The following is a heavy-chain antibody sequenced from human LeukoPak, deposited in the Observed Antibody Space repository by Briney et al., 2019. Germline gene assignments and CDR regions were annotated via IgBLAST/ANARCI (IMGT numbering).Heavy chain of an antibody. Sequence: GGSLRLSCAASGFTFSSYWMSWVRQAPGKGLEWVANIKQDGSEKYYVDSVKGRFTISRDNAKNSLYLQMNSLRAEDTAVYYCARAWVGITGTGWFDPWGQGTLVTVSS. CDR1: GFTFSSYW. J-gene: IGHJ5*02. CDR2: IKQDGSEK. D-gene: IGHD1-7*01. V-gene: IGHV3-7*01. CDR3: ARAWVGITGTGWFDP.